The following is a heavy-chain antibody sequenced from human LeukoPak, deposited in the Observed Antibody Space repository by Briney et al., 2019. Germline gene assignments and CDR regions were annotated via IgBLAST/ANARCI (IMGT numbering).Heavy chain of an antibody. CDR1: GFTFSSYG. V-gene: IGHV3-30*18. CDR3: AKVMYYYDSSGVFDY. CDR2: ISYDGSNK. J-gene: IGHJ4*02. D-gene: IGHD3-22*01. Sequence: PGGSLRLSCAASGFTFSSYGMHWVRQAPGKGLEWVAVISYDGSNKYYADSVKGRFTISRDNSKNTLYLQMNSLRAEDTAVYYCAKVMYYYDSSGVFDYWGQGTLVTVSS.